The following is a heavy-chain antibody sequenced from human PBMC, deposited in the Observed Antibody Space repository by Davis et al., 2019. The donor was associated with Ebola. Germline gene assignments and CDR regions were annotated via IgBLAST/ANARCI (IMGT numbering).Heavy chain of an antibody. V-gene: IGHV3-23*01. J-gene: IGHJ4*02. Sequence: GESLKISCAASGFTFSDAWMNWVRQAPGKGLEWVSGISGSGGSTYYADSVKGRFTISRDNSKNTMYVQMNSLRAEDTAVYYCAKLPWPSVPDYFDYWGQGTLVTVSS. CDR2: ISGSGGST. CDR3: AKLPWPSVPDYFDY. D-gene: IGHD5-12*01. CDR1: GFTFSDAW.